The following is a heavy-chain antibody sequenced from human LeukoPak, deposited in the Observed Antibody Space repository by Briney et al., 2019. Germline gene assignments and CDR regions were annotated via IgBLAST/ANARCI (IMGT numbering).Heavy chain of an antibody. Sequence: ASVKVSCKASGYTFTGYYMHWVRQAPGQGLEWMGWINPNSGGTNYAQKFQGRVTMTRDTSISTAYMELSRLRSDDTAVYYCATHSPEWRYSGYYNYYYIDVWGKGTTVIVSS. D-gene: IGHD5-12*01. J-gene: IGHJ6*03. CDR1: GYTFTGYY. V-gene: IGHV1-2*02. CDR3: ATHSPEWRYSGYYNYYYIDV. CDR2: INPNSGGT.